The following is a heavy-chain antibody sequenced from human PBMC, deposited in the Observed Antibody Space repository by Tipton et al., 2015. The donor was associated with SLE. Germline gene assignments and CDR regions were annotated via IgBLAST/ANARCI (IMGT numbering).Heavy chain of an antibody. J-gene: IGHJ1*01. CDR2: ISGSGGST. CDR3: AKSPVVVGTYFQH. CDR1: GFTFSSYS. V-gene: IGHV3-23*01. D-gene: IGHD2-15*01. Sequence: SLRLSCAASGFTFSSYSMNWVRQAPGKGLEWVSAISGSGGSTYYADSVKGRFTISRDNSKNTLYLQMNSLRAEDTAVYYCAKSPVVVGTYFQHWGQGTLVTVSS.